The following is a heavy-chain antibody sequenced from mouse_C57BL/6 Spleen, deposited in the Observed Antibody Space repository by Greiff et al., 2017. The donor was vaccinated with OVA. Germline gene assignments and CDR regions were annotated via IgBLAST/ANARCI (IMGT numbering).Heavy chain of an antibody. Sequence: EVKLQESGPGLVKPSQSLSLTCSVTGYSITSGYYWNWIRQFPGNKLEWMGYISYDGSNNYNPSLKNRISITRDTSKNQFFLKLNSVTTEDTATYYCARVFYDGYYDYWGQGTTLTVSS. J-gene: IGHJ2*01. CDR2: ISYDGSN. D-gene: IGHD2-3*01. CDR3: ARVFYDGYYDY. V-gene: IGHV3-6*01. CDR1: GYSITSGYY.